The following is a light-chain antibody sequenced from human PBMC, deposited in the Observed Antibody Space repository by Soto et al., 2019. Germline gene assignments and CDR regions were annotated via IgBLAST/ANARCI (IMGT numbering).Light chain of an antibody. CDR2: GAS. Sequence: EIVLTQSPGTLSLSPGERATLSCRASQSVSSSYLAWYQQNPGPAPRLLIYGASNRATGIPDRFSGSGSGIDITLTISRLEPVDFAVYYWQQYGSSPPTCGQGTKVDIK. CDR3: QQYGSSPPT. J-gene: IGKJ1*01. CDR1: QSVSSSY. V-gene: IGKV3-20*01.